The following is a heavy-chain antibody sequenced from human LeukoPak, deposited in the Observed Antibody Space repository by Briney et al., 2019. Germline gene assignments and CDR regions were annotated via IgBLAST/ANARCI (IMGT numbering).Heavy chain of an antibody. CDR1: GGSISSYY. CDR2: IYYSGST. Sequence: SETLSLTCTVSGGSISSYYWSWIRQPPGKGLEWIGYIYYSGSTNYNPSLKSRVTISVDTSKNQFSLKLSSVTAADTAVYYCASPFYGDFGGYWGQGTLVTVSS. D-gene: IGHD4-17*01. J-gene: IGHJ4*02. CDR3: ASPFYGDFGGY. V-gene: IGHV4-59*08.